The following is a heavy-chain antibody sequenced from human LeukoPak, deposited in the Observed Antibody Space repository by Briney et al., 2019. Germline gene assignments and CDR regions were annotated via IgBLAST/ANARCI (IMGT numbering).Heavy chain of an antibody. V-gene: IGHV3-48*03. Sequence: GGSLRLSCAASGFTFSSYEMNWVRQAPGKGLEWVSYISSGGSTIYYADSVKGRFTISRDNAKNSLYLQMNSLRAEDTAVYYCARYSSGWPGYFDFWGQGTLVTVSS. D-gene: IGHD6-25*01. CDR2: ISSGGSTI. J-gene: IGHJ4*02. CDR3: ARYSSGWPGYFDF. CDR1: GFTFSSYE.